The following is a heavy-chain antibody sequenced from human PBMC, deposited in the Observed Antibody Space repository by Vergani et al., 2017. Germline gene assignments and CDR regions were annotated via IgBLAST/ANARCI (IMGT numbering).Heavy chain of an antibody. CDR2: IYLSGST. CDR1: GGSISSGGYY. CDR3: ARSPPPHLLEWTP. V-gene: IGHV4-61*02. J-gene: IGHJ5*02. D-gene: IGHD3-3*01. Sequence: QVQLQESGPGLVKPSQTLSLTCTVSGGSISSGGYYWGWIRQPAGKGLEWIGRIYLSGSTNYNPSLKSRVTISVDTSKNQFSLKLSSVTAADTAVYYCARSPPPHLLEWTPWGQGTLVTVSS.